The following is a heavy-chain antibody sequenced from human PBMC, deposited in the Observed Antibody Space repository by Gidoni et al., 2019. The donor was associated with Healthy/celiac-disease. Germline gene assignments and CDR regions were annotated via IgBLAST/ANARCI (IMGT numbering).Heavy chain of an antibody. CDR3: ARRHYDFWSGYYTSLDY. D-gene: IGHD3-3*01. CDR2: IDPSDSYT. Sequence: EVQLVQSGAEVKKPGESLRISCKGSGYSFTSYWIRWVRQMPGKGLEWMGRIDPSDSYTNYSPSFQGHVTISADKSISTAYLQWSSLKASDTAMYYCARRHYDFWSGYYTSLDYWGQGTLVTVSS. V-gene: IGHV5-10-1*03. CDR1: GYSFTSYW. J-gene: IGHJ4*02.